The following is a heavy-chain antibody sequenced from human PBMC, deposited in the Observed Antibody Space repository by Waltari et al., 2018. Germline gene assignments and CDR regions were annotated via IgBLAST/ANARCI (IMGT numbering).Heavy chain of an antibody. CDR1: GVTFSSYE. V-gene: IGHV3-48*03. Sequence: ELQLVESGGGLVQPGGSLRLSCAASGVTFSSYEMNWVRQAPGKGLEWVSYISSSGSTIYYADSVKGRFTISRDNAKNSLYLQMNSLRAEDTAVYYCASLLTGEYGWGKGTTVTVSS. D-gene: IGHD7-27*01. CDR2: ISSSGSTI. J-gene: IGHJ6*04. CDR3: ASLLTGEYG.